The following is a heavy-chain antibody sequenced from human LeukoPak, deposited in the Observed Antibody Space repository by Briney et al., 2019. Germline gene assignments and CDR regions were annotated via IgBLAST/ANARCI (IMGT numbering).Heavy chain of an antibody. V-gene: IGHV1-18*01. D-gene: IGHD6-19*01. CDR2: NSAYNGNT. Sequence: ASVKVSCKASGYTFTSYGISWVRQAPGQGLEWMGWNSAYNGNTNYAQKLQGRVTTTTDTSTSTAYMELRSLRSDDTAVYYCARDFIAGWLVTDENRAPFDYWGQGTLVTVSS. J-gene: IGHJ4*02. CDR3: ARDFIAGWLVTDENRAPFDY. CDR1: GYTFTSYG.